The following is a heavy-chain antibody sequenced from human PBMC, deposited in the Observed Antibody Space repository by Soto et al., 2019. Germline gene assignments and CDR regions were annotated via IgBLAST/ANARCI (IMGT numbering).Heavy chain of an antibody. CDR3: GTVLVGAHGNTESDS. D-gene: IGHD2-15*01. Sequence: PSSTXSLTCTFSVCSIYMSGYYWCWIRQPPGRGLEWIGNIDYNGVTYSNPSLKSRVTISRDTSKNQFSLKLPSVTAADTALYYCGTVLVGAHGNTESDSWGPGTLVTVSS. J-gene: IGHJ4*02. CDR2: IDYNGVT. V-gene: IGHV4-39*01. CDR1: VCSIYMSGYY.